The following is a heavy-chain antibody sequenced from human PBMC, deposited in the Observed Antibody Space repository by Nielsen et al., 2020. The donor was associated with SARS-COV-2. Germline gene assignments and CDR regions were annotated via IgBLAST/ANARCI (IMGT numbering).Heavy chain of an antibody. CDR2: INPNSGGT. CDR3: ARVVVAGYGMDV. V-gene: IGHV1-2*04. CDR1: GYTFTGYY. D-gene: IGHD2-15*01. J-gene: IGHJ6*02. Sequence: ASVKVSCMASGYTFTGYYMHWVRQAPGQGLEWMGWINPNSGGTNYAQKFQGWVTMTRDTSISTAYMELSRLRSDDTAVYYCARVVVAGYGMDVWGQGTTVTVSS.